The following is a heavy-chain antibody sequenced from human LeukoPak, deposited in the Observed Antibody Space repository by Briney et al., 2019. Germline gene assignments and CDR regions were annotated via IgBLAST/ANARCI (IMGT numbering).Heavy chain of an antibody. J-gene: IGHJ4*02. CDR2: IKGDGSDI. CDR3: VRGGPVDY. Sequence: GGPLRLSCAAYGFTFSNHLMYWVRQAPGKGLVWVSRIKGDGSDITYADSVKGRFTISRDNAKNTLYLQMNTLSAEDTAVYHCVRGGPVDYWGQGTLVTVSS. D-gene: IGHD3-16*01. CDR1: GFTFSNHL. V-gene: IGHV3-74*01.